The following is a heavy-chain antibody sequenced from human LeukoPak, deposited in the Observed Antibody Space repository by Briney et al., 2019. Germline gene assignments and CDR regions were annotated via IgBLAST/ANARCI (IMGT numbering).Heavy chain of an antibody. V-gene: IGHV3-48*01. Sequence: GGSLRLSCAASGFTFSSYSMNWVRQAPGKGLEWVSYISSSSSTIYYADSVKGRFTISRDNAKNSLYLQMNSLRAEDTAVYYCARAAGTHYFDYWGQGTLVTVSS. CDR3: ARAAGTHYFDY. D-gene: IGHD6-19*01. J-gene: IGHJ4*02. CDR2: ISSSSSTI. CDR1: GFTFSSYS.